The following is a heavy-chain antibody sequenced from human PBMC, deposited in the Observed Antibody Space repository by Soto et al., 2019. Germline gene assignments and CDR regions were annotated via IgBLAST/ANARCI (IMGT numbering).Heavy chain of an antibody. V-gene: IGHV4-30-4*02. D-gene: IGHD5-12*01. CDR1: GGSISSGDYY. CDR2: IYYSGST. Sequence: SETLSLTCTVSGGSISSGDYYWSWIRQPPGKGLEWIGYIYYSGSTYYNPSLKSRVTISVDTSKNQFSLKLSSVTAADTAVYYCARGASRWLPYYFDYWGQGTQVTVSS. CDR3: ARGASRWLPYYFDY. J-gene: IGHJ4*02.